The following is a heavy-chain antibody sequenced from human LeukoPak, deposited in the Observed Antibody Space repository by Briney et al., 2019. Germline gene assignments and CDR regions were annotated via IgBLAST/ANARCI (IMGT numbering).Heavy chain of an antibody. J-gene: IGHJ6*02. Sequence: ASVKVSCKASGYTFTSYDINWVRQATGQGLEWMGWMNPNSGNTGYAQKFQGRVTMTRNTSISTAYMELRSLRSDDTAVYYCARDQDYYYGSGSSYYYGMDVWGQGTTVTVSS. CDR2: MNPNSGNT. CDR1: GYTFTSYD. V-gene: IGHV1-8*01. CDR3: ARDQDYYYGSGSSYYYGMDV. D-gene: IGHD3-10*01.